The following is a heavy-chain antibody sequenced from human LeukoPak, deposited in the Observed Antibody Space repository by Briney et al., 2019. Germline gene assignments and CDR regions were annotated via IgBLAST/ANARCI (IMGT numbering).Heavy chain of an antibody. J-gene: IGHJ4*02. CDR3: ARDGEWLRPTDY. CDR1: GFIFSDYY. CDR2: ISSSGDTI. Sequence: GGSLRLSCAASGFIFSDYYMSRIRQAPGKGLEWISYISSSGDTIYYAESVKGRFTISRDNAKNSLYLQMNSLRAEDTAVYYCARDGEWLRPTDYWGQGTLVTVSS. V-gene: IGHV3-11*04. D-gene: IGHD5-12*01.